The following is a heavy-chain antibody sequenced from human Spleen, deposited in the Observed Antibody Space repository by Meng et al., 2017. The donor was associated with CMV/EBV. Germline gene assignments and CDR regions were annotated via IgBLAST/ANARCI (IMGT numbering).Heavy chain of an antibody. D-gene: IGHD3-3*01. Sequence: SETLSLTCTVSGYSISSNYYWGWIRQPPGKGQEWLGPIYHSGSTYYNPSLKSRVTMSIDTSKNQFSLKLNSVTAADTAVYHCASYTFWSGSRVARGGYFDYWGQGTLVTVSS. CDR1: GYSISSNYY. CDR3: ASYTFWSGSRVARGGYFDY. V-gene: IGHV4-38-2*02. J-gene: IGHJ4*02. CDR2: IYHSGST.